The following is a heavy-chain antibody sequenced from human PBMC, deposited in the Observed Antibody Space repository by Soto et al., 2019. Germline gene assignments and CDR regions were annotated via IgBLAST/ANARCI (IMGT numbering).Heavy chain of an antibody. V-gene: IGHV4-30-4*01. CDR3: ARDYPFHYGMDV. J-gene: IGHJ6*02. CDR2: IYYSGST. CDR1: GCSISIGDYY. Sequence: SETLSLTCTVSGCSISIGDYYWSWIRQPPGKGLEWIGYIYYSGSTYYNPSLKSRVTISVDTSKNQFSLKLSSVTAADTAVYYCARDYPFHYGMDVWGQGTTVTVSS.